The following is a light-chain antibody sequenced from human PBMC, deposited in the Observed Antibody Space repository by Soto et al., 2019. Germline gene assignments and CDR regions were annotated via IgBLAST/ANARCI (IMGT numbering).Light chain of an antibody. J-gene: IGLJ3*02. CDR3: CSRV. CDR1: SSDVATYNL. CDR2: EVT. Sequence: QSAPTQPASVSGSPGQSITISCTGTSSDVATYNLVSWYQQRPGTAPQLIIYEVTKRPSGVSTRFSGSQSGNTASLTISGLQADDEADYYCCSRVFGGGTXLTVL. V-gene: IGLV2-23*02.